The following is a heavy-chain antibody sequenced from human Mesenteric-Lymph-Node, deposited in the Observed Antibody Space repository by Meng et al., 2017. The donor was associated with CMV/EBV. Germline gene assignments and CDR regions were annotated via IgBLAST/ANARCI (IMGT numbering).Heavy chain of an antibody. V-gene: IGHV4-39*07. CDR1: GGSISSINYY. CDR2: IYYTGSS. D-gene: IGHD2-15*01. Sequence: SETLSLTCTVSGGSISSINYYWGGLRQPPGKGLGWIGIIYYTGSSYYNPSHKRRVTISVDTSKSQFSLKLSPVTAADTAVYYCARDGGKYCSGGRCYYGMDVWGQGTTVTVSS. CDR3: ARDGGKYCSGGRCYYGMDV. J-gene: IGHJ6*02.